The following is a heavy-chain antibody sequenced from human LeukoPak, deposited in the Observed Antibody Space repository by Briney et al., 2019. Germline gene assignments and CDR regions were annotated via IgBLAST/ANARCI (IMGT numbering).Heavy chain of an antibody. CDR2: INPNSGGT. D-gene: IGHD6-19*01. J-gene: IGHJ4*02. CDR1: GYTFTGYY. V-gene: IGHV1-2*06. CDR3: ARDLYPTEAVAGRTFDY. Sequence: ASVKVSCKASGYTFTGYYMHWVRQAPGQGLEWMGRINPNSGGTNYAQKFQGRVTMTRDTSISTAYMELSRLRSDDTAVYYCARDLYPTEAVAGRTFDYWGQGTLVTVSS.